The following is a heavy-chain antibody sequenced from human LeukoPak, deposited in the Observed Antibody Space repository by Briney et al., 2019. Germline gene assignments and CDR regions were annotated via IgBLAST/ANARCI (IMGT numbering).Heavy chain of an antibody. CDR2: IYYSGST. J-gene: IGHJ4*02. V-gene: IGHV4-59*01. CDR1: GGSISSYY. Sequence: PSETLSLTCTVSGGSISSYYWSWIRQPPGKGLEWIGYIYYSGSTNYNPSLKSRVTISVDTSKNQFSLKLSSVTAADTAVYYCARDAPAGLGYCSSTSCYSYFDYWGQGTLVTVSS. CDR3: ARDAPAGLGYCSSTSCYSYFDY. D-gene: IGHD2-2*02.